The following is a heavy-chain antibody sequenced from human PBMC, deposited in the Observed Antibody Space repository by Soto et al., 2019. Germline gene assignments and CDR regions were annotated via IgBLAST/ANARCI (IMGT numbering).Heavy chain of an antibody. CDR2: ILPIFGTT. V-gene: IGHV1-69*12. CDR3: ARMTTVWGESAYFDY. D-gene: IGHD4-17*01. Sequence: VQLVQSGAEMKKPGSSVKVSCKASGDTFSSYTFTWVRQAPGQGLEWMGGILPIFGTTNYAQKFQGRITITADEATSTAYFELSSLRSEDTAVYYCARMTTVWGESAYFDYWGQGTLVTVSS. J-gene: IGHJ4*02. CDR1: GDTFSSYT.